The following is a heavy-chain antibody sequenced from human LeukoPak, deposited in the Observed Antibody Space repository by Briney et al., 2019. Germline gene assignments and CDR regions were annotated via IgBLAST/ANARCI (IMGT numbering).Heavy chain of an antibody. D-gene: IGHD6-6*01. CDR1: GGSFSGYY. J-gene: IGHJ4*02. CDR3: ARGGRWQLAFFDY. Sequence: PSETLSLTCAVYGGSFSGYYWSWIRQPPGKGLEWIGEINHSGSTNYNPSLKSRVTISVDTSKNQFSLKLSSVTAADTAVYYCARGGRWQLAFFDYWGQGTLVTVSS. V-gene: IGHV4-34*01. CDR2: INHSGST.